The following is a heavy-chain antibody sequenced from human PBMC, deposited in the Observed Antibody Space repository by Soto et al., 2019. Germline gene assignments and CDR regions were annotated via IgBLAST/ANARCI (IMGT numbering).Heavy chain of an antibody. CDR1: GYSFTTCW. CDR2: IDPTDSYT. D-gene: IGHD3-22*01. CDR3: ARLTLAQDSSGYHIFDY. V-gene: IGHV5-10-1*01. J-gene: IGHJ4*02. Sequence: GESLKISCQASGYSFTTCWISWVRQMPGKGLECMGRIDPTDSYTDYGPSFEGHVTMSVDRSINTAYLEWSSLKASDSAMYYCARLTLAQDSSGYHIFDYWGQGTLVTVSS.